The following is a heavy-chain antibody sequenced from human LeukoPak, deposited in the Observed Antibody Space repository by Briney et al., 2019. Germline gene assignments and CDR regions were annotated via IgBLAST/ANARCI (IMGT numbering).Heavy chain of an antibody. CDR1: GFTFSDHP. CDR3: ARQMTSTRLFDS. CDR2: IGSDGTKK. V-gene: IGHV3-30*04. Sequence: GRSLRLSCVASGFTFSDHPFHWVRQPPDKGLEWVALIGSDGTKKYYADSVQGRFTVSRENSKNTLFLQMNTLRADDTAVYFCARQMTSTRLFDSWGQGTLVTVSS. D-gene: IGHD5/OR15-5a*01. J-gene: IGHJ4*02.